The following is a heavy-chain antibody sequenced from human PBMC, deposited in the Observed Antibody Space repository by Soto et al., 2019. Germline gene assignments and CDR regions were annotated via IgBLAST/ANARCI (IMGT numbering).Heavy chain of an antibody. CDR2: IIPILGIA. CDR3: ARGHGLRSGEGYFDY. D-gene: IGHD5-12*01. Sequence: QVQLVQSGAEVKKPGSSVKVSCKASGGTFSSYTISWVRQAPGQGLEWMGRIIPILGIANYAQKFQGRVTSTADKSTSTAYMELSSLRSEDTAVYYCARGHGLRSGEGYFDYWGQGTLVTVYS. J-gene: IGHJ4*02. V-gene: IGHV1-69*02. CDR1: GGTFSSYT.